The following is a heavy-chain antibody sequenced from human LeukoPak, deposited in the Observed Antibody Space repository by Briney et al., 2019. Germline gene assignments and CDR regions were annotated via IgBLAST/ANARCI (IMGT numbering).Heavy chain of an antibody. D-gene: IGHD3-10*01. CDR1: GGTFSSYA. J-gene: IGHJ6*04. Sequence: GASVKVSCKASGGTFSSYAINWVRQATGQGLEWMGWMNPNSGNTGYAQKFQGRVTMTRNTSISTAYMELSSLRSEDTAVYYCARGILWFGDDVWGKGTTVTISS. V-gene: IGHV1-8*02. CDR3: ARGILWFGDDV. CDR2: MNPNSGNT.